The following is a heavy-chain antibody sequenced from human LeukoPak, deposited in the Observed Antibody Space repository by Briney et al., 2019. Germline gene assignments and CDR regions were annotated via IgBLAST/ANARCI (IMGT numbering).Heavy chain of an antibody. V-gene: IGHV4-4*07. CDR3: AGSRYCGGGTCYATFDY. CDR2: MYTSGST. CDR1: GGSISSYY. D-gene: IGHD2-15*01. Sequence: SETLSLTCTVSGGSISSYYWTWIRQRAGKGLEYIGRMYTSGSTNYNPSLKSRVTMSVDTSKNQFSLKLSSVTAADTAMYYCAGSRYCGGGTCYATFDYWGQGTLVTVSS. J-gene: IGHJ4*02.